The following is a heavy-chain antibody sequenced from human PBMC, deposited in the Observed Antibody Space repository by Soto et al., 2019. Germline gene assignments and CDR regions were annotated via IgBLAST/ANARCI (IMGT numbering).Heavy chain of an antibody. Sequence: PSETLSLTCTVSGGSISSSSYYWGWIRQPPGKGLEWIGSIYYSGSTYYNPSLKSRVTISVDTSKNQFSLKLSSVTAADTAVYYCARTSDDIVVVTAAIDYWGQGTLVTVSS. CDR1: GGSISSSSYY. CDR2: IYYSGST. CDR3: ARTSDDIVVVTAAIDY. V-gene: IGHV4-39*01. J-gene: IGHJ4*02. D-gene: IGHD2-2*01.